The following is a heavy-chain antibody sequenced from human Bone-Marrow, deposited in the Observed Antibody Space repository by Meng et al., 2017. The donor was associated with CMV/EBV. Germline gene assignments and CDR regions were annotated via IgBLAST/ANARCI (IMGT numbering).Heavy chain of an antibody. V-gene: IGHV4-38-2*02. Sequence: SETLSLTCTVSGYSITSGYYWGWIRQSPVKGLEWIGSIFHSGSAYYNPSLKSRVSISVDTSKNLLSLKVRSVTAAETAVYYCATQDAFCSVFWGQGALVTVSS. J-gene: IGHJ4*02. D-gene: IGHD2-15*01. CDR3: ATQDAFCSVF. CDR2: IFHSGSA. CDR1: GYSITSGYY.